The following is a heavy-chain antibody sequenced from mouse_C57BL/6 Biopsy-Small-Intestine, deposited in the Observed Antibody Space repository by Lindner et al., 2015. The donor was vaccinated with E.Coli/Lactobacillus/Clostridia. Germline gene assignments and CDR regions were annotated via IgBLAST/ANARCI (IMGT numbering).Heavy chain of an antibody. CDR3: ARGGVYYYDSNNYHDALDI. CDR1: GYTFSDYY. CDR2: IYPKTAAT. J-gene: IGHJ3*01. Sequence: SVKVSCKASGYTFSDYYIDWVRQAPGQGLEWMGRIYPKTAATNYAPKFQGRVTMTTETSSNTAYMELSGLRSDDTAVYYCARGGVYYYDSNNYHDALDIWGQGTLVTVSS. V-gene: IGHV14-2*02. D-gene: IGHD1-1*02.